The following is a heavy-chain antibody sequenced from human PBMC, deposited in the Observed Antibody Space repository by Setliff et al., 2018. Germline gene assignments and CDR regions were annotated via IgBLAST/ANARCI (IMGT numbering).Heavy chain of an antibody. Sequence: GGSLRLSCAASGFTFSSYWMHWVRQAPGKGLEWVSSISSSSSYIYYADSVKGRFTISRDNSKNTLYLQMNSLRAEDTAVYYCAKDGPNWYVFDYWGQGTLVTVSS. CDR2: ISSSSSYI. CDR1: GFTFSSYW. V-gene: IGHV3-21*01. D-gene: IGHD1-1*01. J-gene: IGHJ4*02. CDR3: AKDGPNWYVFDY.